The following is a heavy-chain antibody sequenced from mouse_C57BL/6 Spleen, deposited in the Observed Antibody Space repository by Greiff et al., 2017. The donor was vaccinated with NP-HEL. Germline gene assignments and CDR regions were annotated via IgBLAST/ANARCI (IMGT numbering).Heavy chain of an antibody. CDR1: GFTFSSYA. V-gene: IGHV5-9-1*02. D-gene: IGHD2-5*01. CDR3: TRYYSNLYAMDY. Sequence: EVQGVESGEGLVKPGGSLKLSCAASGFTFSSYAMSWVRQTPEKRLEWVAYISSGGDYTYYADTVKGRFTLSRDNARNTLYLKMSSLKSEDTAMYYCTRYYSNLYAMDYWGQGTSVTVSS. CDR2: ISSGGDYT. J-gene: IGHJ4*01.